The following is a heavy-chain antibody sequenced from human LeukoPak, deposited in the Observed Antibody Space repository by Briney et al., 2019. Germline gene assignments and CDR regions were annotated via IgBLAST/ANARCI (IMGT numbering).Heavy chain of an antibody. V-gene: IGHV3-30*03. CDR1: GFTFSSYG. D-gene: IGHD6-13*01. Sequence: PGGSLRLSCAASGFTFSSYGMHWVRQAPGKGLEWVAVISYDGSNKYYADSVKGRFTISRDNSKNTLYLQMNSLRAEDTAVYYCASTVAAAGTFQHWGQGTLVTVSS. CDR3: ASTVAAAGTFQH. CDR2: ISYDGSNK. J-gene: IGHJ1*01.